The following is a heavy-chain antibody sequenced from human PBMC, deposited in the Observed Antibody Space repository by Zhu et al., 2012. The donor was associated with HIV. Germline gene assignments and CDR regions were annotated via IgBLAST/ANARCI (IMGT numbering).Heavy chain of an antibody. J-gene: IGHJ4*02. Sequence: QVQLQESGSGLVKPSETLSLTCTVPGGSISSYYWSWIRQPPGKGLEWIGYIYTSGSTNYNPSLKSRVTISVDTSKNQFSLKLSSVTAADTAVYYCARGVGADYWGQGTLVTVSS. CDR1: GGSISSYY. CDR2: IYTSGST. V-gene: IGHV4-4*09. D-gene: IGHD3-16*01. CDR3: ARGVGADY.